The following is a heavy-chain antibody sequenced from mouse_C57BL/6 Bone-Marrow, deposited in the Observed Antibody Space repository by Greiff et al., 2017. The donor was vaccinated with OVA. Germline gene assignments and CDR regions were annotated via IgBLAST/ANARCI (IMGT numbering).Heavy chain of an antibody. CDR3: TRGTVVASHWYFDV. D-gene: IGHD1-1*01. CDR1: GYTFTDYE. J-gene: IGHJ1*03. CDR2: IDPETGGT. V-gene: IGHV1-15*01. Sequence: VQLRQSGAELVRPGASVTLSCKASGYTFTDYEMHWVKQTPVHGLEWIGAIDPETGGTAYNQKFKGKAILTADKSSSTAYMELRSLTSEDSAVYYCTRGTVVASHWYFDVWGTGTTVTVSS.